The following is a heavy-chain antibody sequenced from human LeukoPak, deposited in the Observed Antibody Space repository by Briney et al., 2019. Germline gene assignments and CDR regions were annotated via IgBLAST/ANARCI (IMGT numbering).Heavy chain of an antibody. CDR2: IWYDGSNK. V-gene: IGHV3-33*08. CDR3: ARDLRQYDFWSGYSSGNWFDP. J-gene: IGHJ5*02. CDR1: GFTFSSNA. D-gene: IGHD3-3*01. Sequence: GGSLRLSCAASGFTFSSNAMSWVRQAPGKGLEWVAVIWYDGSNKYYADSVKGRFTISRDNSKNTLYLQMNSLRAEDTAVYYCARDLRQYDFWSGYSSGNWFDPWGQGTLVTVSS.